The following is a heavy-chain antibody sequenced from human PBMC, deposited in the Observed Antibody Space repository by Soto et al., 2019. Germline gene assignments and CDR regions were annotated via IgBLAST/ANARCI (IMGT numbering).Heavy chain of an antibody. CDR2: IYYSGST. CDR3: ARDDTSHYGDYAVDY. CDR1: GGSISSSSYY. V-gene: IGHV4-39*02. D-gene: IGHD4-17*01. J-gene: IGHJ4*02. Sequence: SSETLSLTYTVSGGSISSSSYYWGWIRQPPGKGLEWIGSIYYSGSTYYNPSLKSRVTISVDTSKNQFSLKLSSVTAADTAVYYCARDDTSHYGDYAVDYWGQGTLVTVSS.